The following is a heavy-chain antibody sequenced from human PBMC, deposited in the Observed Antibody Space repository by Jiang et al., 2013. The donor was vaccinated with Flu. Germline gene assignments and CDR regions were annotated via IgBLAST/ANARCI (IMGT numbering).Heavy chain of an antibody. CDR3: ARAQPREGYGMDV. D-gene: IGHD3-10*01. J-gene: IGHJ6*02. CDR2: MFYRGST. V-gene: IGHV4-31*03. CDR1: GGSISSGSYY. Sequence: GLVKPSQNLSVTCTVSGGSISSGSYYWTWIRQHPGKGLEWIGHMFYRGSTYYNPSLKSRVSISVDTSKNQFSLSLSFLTAADTAVYYCARAQPREGYGMDVWGQGTTVTVSS.